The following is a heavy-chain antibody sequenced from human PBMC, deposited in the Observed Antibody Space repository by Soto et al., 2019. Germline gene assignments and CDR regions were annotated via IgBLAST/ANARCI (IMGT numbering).Heavy chain of an antibody. CDR2: ISAYNGDNGDT. CDR3: ARGDSGGYYHYGLDV. J-gene: IGHJ6*02. D-gene: IGHD3-16*01. Sequence: GASVKVSCKASGYTFTSYGITWVRQAPGQGLEWMGRISAYNGDNGDTKYEEKIQDRVIMTTDTSTSTAYMELRSLGSDDTAVYYCARGDSGGYYHYGLDVWGQGTTVTVSS. CDR1: GYTFTSYG. V-gene: IGHV1-18*01.